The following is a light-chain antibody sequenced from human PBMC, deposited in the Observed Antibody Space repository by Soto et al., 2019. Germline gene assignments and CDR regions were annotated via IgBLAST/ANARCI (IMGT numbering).Light chain of an antibody. CDR1: SSDVGTCNC. CDR2: EVS. J-gene: IGLJ1*01. V-gene: IGLV2-8*01. CDR3: SSYADSSNFV. Sequence: QSALTQPPSASGSLGQSVTLSCTGTSSDVGTCNCVSWYQQHPGKAPKLLIYEVSKRPSGVPDRFSGSKSGNTASLTVSGLQAEEEADYYCSSYADSSNFVFGTGTKVTVL.